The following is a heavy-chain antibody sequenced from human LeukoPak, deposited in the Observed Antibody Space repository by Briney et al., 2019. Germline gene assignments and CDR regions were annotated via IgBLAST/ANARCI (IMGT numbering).Heavy chain of an antibody. V-gene: IGHV3-66*01. CDR2: LYSGDST. J-gene: IGHJ4*02. CDR1: GFAVSSNY. CDR3: ARDRGGFGDLLPGY. D-gene: IGHD3-10*01. Sequence: GGSLRLSCVASGFAVSSNYMNWVRQAPGKGLEWVSVLYSGDSTHYADSVKGRFTISRDNSKNTLYLQMNSLRAEDTAVYYCARDRGGFGDLLPGYWGQGTLVTVSS.